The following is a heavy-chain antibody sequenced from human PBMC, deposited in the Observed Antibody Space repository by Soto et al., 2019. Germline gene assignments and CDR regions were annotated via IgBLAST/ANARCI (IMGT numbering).Heavy chain of an antibody. V-gene: IGHV4-30-2*01. D-gene: IGHD3-22*01. Sequence: SETLSLTCAVSGGSISSDTYSWSWIRQPPGKGLEWVGYIHHSGNTYFNPSLKSRVTISVDRSKNQLSLKLTSVTAADTAVYYCARDYYKYYDSSGYYRSPAYWGQGTLVTV. J-gene: IGHJ4*02. CDR2: IHHSGNT. CDR1: GGSISSDTYS. CDR3: ARDYYKYYDSSGYYRSPAY.